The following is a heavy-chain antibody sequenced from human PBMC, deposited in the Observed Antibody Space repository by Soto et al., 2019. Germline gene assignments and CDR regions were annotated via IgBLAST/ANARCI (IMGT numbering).Heavy chain of an antibody. Sequence: QVQLVQSGAEVKKPGSSVKVSCKASGGTFSSYTISWVRQAPGQGLEWMGRIIPILGIANYAQKFQGRVTITADKSTSTAYMELSSLRSVDTAVYYCARDTGTTVSDYWGQGTLVTVSS. V-gene: IGHV1-69*08. J-gene: IGHJ4*02. CDR3: ARDTGTTVSDY. CDR1: GGTFSSYT. CDR2: IIPILGIA. D-gene: IGHD1-7*01.